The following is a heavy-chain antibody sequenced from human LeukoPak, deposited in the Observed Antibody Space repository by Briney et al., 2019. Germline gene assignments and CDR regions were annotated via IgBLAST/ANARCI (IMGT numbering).Heavy chain of an antibody. CDR2: ISSSGSTI. CDR1: GFTFSSYE. Sequence: GGSLRLSCAASGFTFSSYEMNWVRQAPGKGLEWVSYISSSGSTIYYADSVKGRLTISRDNAKNSLYLQMNSLRAEDTAVYYCARDSYSGSYYAFDIWGQGTMVTVSS. CDR3: ARDSYSGSYYAFDI. D-gene: IGHD1-26*01. V-gene: IGHV3-48*03. J-gene: IGHJ3*02.